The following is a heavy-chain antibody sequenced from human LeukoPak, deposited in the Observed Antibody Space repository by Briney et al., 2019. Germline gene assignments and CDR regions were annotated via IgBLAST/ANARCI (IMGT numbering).Heavy chain of an antibody. CDR3: ATLRSDSSGWYYFDY. J-gene: IGHJ4*02. Sequence: GGSLRLSCAASGFTFRNYGMHWVRQAPGKGLEWVALIWYDGSNKYYTDSVKGRFTISRDNSKNMLYLQMNSLRTEDTAVYYCATLRSDSSGWYYFDYWGQGTLATVSS. CDR1: GFTFRNYG. V-gene: IGHV3-30*02. D-gene: IGHD6-19*01. CDR2: IWYDGSNK.